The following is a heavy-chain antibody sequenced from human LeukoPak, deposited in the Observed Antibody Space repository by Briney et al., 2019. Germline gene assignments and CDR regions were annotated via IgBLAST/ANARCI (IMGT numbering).Heavy chain of an antibody. Sequence: SVKVSCKASGGTFSSYAISWVRQAPGQGLEWMGGIIPIFGTANYAQKFQGRVTVTTDESTSTAYMELSSLRSEDTAVYYCARVYYDSSGYYYGGYFDYWGQGTLVTVSS. J-gene: IGHJ4*02. CDR3: ARVYYDSSGYYYGGYFDY. D-gene: IGHD3-22*01. V-gene: IGHV1-69*05. CDR2: IIPIFGTA. CDR1: GGTFSSYA.